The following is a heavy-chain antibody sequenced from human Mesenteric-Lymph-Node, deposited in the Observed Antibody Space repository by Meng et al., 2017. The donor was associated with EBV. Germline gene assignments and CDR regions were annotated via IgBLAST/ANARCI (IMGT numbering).Heavy chain of an antibody. Sequence: QAQLVQSGAEVKKPGASVKVSCEASGYRFIGYYLHWVRQVPGQGLEWMGRIDPYSGGTNYAQKFQDRVTMTRDTSISTAYMDLSRLTSDDTAVYYCARSSDYGDYVWGQGSLVTASS. CDR3: ARSSDYGDYV. J-gene: IGHJ4*02. CDR1: GYRFIGYY. V-gene: IGHV1-2*06. D-gene: IGHD4-17*01. CDR2: IDPYSGGT.